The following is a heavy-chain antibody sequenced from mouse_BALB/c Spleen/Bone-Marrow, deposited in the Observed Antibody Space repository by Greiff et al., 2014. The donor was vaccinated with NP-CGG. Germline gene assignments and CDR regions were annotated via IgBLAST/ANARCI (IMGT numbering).Heavy chain of an antibody. CDR1: GYAFSSYW. J-gene: IGHJ4*01. V-gene: IGHV1-80*01. Sequence: VKLVESGAELVRPGSSVKISCKASGYAFSSYWMNWVKQRPGQGLEWIGQIYPGDGDINYNGKFKGKATLTADKSSSTAYMQLSSLTSEDSAVYFCARGVPMDYWGQGTSVTVSS. CDR2: IYPGDGDI. CDR3: ARGVPMDY.